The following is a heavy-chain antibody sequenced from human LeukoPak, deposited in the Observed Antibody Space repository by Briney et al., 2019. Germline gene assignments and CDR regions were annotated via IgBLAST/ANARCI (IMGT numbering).Heavy chain of an antibody. Sequence: SETLSLTCTVSGGSISSSSYYWGWIRQPPGKGLEWIGSIYYSGSTYYNPSLKSRVTISVDTSKKQFSLKLSSVTAADTAVYYCARGRVRVDYYDSSGHDYWGQGTLVTVSS. V-gene: IGHV4-39*07. J-gene: IGHJ4*02. CDR1: GGSISSSSYY. D-gene: IGHD3-22*01. CDR3: ARGRVRVDYYDSSGHDY. CDR2: IYYSGST.